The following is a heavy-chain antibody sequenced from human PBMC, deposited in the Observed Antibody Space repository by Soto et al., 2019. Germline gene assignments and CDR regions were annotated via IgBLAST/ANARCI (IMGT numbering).Heavy chain of an antibody. J-gene: IGHJ5*02. CDR1: GGTFNNHA. Sequence: QVQLVQSGAEVKKPGSSVKVSCKASGGTFNNHAINWVRQAPGQGLEWMGGIIPIFGTSNYAQKCQGRVTISADQSTITSYTVVSNLRSEDTAVYYFGRGKIREMATTLRDNWFNTWVQGTLVTVSS. V-gene: IGHV1-69*01. CDR2: IIPIFGTS. CDR3: GRGKIREMATTLRDNWFNT. D-gene: IGHD1-1*01.